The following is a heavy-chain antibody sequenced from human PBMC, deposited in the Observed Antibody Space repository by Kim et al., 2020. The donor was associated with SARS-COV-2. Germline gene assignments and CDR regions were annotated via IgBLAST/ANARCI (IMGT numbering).Heavy chain of an antibody. D-gene: IGHD3-10*01. CDR1: GFTFSSYS. Sequence: GGSLRLSCAASGFTFSSYSMNWVRQAPGKGLEWVSSISSSSSYIYYADSVKGRFTISRDNAKNSLYLQMNSLRAEDTAVYYCARDLRNYYGSGRPDDYWGQGSLLTVAS. V-gene: IGHV3-21*01. CDR2: ISSSSSYI. J-gene: IGHJ4*02. CDR3: ARDLRNYYGSGRPDDY.